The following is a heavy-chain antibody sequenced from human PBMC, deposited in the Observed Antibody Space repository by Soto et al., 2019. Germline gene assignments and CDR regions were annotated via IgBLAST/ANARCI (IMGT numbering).Heavy chain of an antibody. J-gene: IGHJ6*02. CDR1: GGTFSSYA. Sequence: QVQRVQSGAEVKKPGSSVKVSCKASGGTFSSYAISGLRQAPGQWLEWRGGIIPIFGTANYAQKFPGRVTITADEYSSTAYMELSSLRSEDTAVYYCARSDPQGAYGMDVWGQGTTVTVSS. CDR2: IIPIFGTA. CDR3: ARSDPQGAYGMDV. V-gene: IGHV1-69*01.